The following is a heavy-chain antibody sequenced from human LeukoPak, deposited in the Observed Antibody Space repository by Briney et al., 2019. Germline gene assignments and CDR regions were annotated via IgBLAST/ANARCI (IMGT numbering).Heavy chain of an antibody. CDR2: ISAYNGNT. CDR1: GYTFTSYG. CDR3: AAGKKVGAYLWYYFDL. Sequence: ASVKVSCKASGYTFTSYGISWVRQAPGQGLEWMGWISAYNGNTNYAQKLHGRVTMTTDTSTSTAYMELSSLRSEDTAVYYCAAGKKVGAYLWYYFDLWGRGTLVTVSS. J-gene: IGHJ2*01. V-gene: IGHV1-18*01. D-gene: IGHD1-26*01.